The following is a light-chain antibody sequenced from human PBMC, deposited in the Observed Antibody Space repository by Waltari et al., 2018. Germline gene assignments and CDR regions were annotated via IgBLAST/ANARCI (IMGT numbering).Light chain of an antibody. J-gene: IGKJ2*01. V-gene: IGKV1-39*01. CDR3: QQSYSIPYT. Sequence: DIQMTHSPSSRSASVGDRGTIPCRASQRISSYLNWYHQKPGKAPKLLISAASSLQGGVPSRFSGTGSGTDFSLTISSLQPEDFATYYCQQSYSIPYTFGQGTKLEIK. CDR1: QRISSY. CDR2: AAS.